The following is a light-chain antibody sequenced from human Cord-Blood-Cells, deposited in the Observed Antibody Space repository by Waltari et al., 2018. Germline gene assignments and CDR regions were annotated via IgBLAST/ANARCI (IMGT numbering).Light chain of an antibody. CDR2: EVS. CDR3: CSYAGSSTLV. V-gene: IGLV2-23*02. J-gene: IGLJ3*02. CDR1: SSDVGSYNL. Sequence: QSALTQPASVSGSPGQSITISCTGTSSDVGSYNLFSWYQQHPGKAPKLMIYEVSKRPSGVSNRFSGSKSGNTASLTIFGLQAEDEADYYCCSYAGSSTLVFGGGTKLTVL.